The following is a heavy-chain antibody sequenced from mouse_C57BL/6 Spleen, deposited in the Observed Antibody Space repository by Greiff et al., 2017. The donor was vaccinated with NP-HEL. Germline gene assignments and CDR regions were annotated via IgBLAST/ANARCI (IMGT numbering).Heavy chain of an antibody. V-gene: IGHV5-17*01. CDR3: ARWDSNYENYAMDY. CDR2: ISSGSSTI. J-gene: IGHJ4*01. Sequence: EVQVVESGGGLVKPGGSLKLSCAASGFTFSDYGMHWVRQAPEKGLEWVAYISSGSSTIYYADTVKGRFTISRDNAKNTLFLQMTSQRSEDTAMYYCARWDSNYENYAMDYWGQGTSVTVSS. D-gene: IGHD2-5*01. CDR1: GFTFSDYG.